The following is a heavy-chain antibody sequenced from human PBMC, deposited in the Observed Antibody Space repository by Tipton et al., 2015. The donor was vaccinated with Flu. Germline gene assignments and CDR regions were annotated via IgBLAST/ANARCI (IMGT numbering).Heavy chain of an antibody. J-gene: IGHJ3*01. D-gene: IGHD1-26*01. CDR2: INHSRST. CDR3: ASLYSGSYNR. V-gene: IGHV4-34*01. Sequence: TLSLTCAVYGGSFSGYYWSWIRQPPGKGLEWIGEINHSRSTNYNPSLKSRVTISVDTSKNQFSLKLSSVTAADTAVYYCASLYSGSYNRWGQGTMVTVSS. CDR1: GGSFSGYY.